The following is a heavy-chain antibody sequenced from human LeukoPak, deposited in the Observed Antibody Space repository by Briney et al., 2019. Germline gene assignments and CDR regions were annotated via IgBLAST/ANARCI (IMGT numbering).Heavy chain of an antibody. D-gene: IGHD2-2*01. CDR3: AKGEVPAAMLSPFDY. V-gene: IGHV3-30*18. CDR2: ISYDGSNK. CDR1: GFTFSSYG. Sequence: GGSLRLSCAASGFTFSSYGMHWVRQAPGKGLEWVAAISYDGSNKYYADFVKGRFTISRDNSKNTLYLQMNSLRAEDTAVYYCAKGEVPAAMLSPFDYWGQGTLVTVSS. J-gene: IGHJ4*02.